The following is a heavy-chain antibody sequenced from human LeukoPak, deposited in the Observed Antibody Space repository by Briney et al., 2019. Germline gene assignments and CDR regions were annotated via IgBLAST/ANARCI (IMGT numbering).Heavy chain of an antibody. J-gene: IGHJ4*02. V-gene: IGHV3-48*03. CDR1: GLPLSSYE. D-gene: IGHD1-26*01. CDR3: ARDTSAKPRGFFDY. Sequence: PGGSLRLSCAASGLPLSSYEMNWVRQAPGKGLEWVSYFGGSGGPIYYADSVKGRFTISRDNAKKSLYLQMNSLRAEDTAVYYCARDTSAKPRGFFDYWGQGTLVTVSS. CDR2: FGGSGGPI.